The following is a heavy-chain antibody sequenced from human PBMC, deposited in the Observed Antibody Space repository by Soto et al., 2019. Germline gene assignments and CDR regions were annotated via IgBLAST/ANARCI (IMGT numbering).Heavy chain of an antibody. CDR3: ARDLDLYGMDV. CDR1: GGSISSGGYA. Sequence: TLSLTCVVSGGSISSGGYAWGWIRQPPGKGLEWIGYIYHHGTTYYNPSLKSRVTISVDRSKSQFSLKLSSVTAADTAVYYCARDLDLYGMDVWGQGTTVTVSS. J-gene: IGHJ6*02. V-gene: IGHV4-30-2*01. CDR2: IYHHGTT.